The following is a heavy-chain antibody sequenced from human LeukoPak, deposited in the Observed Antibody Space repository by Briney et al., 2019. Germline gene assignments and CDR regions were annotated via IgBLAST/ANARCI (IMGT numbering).Heavy chain of an antibody. CDR2: INHSGST. CDR3: ARRYSGVIYYYYYMDV. J-gene: IGHJ6*03. CDR1: GGSFSGYY. D-gene: IGHD5-12*01. V-gene: IGHV4-34*01. Sequence: SETPSLTCAVYGGSFSGYYWSWIRQPPGKGLEWIGEINHSGSTNYNPSLKSRVTISVDTSKNQFSLKLSSVTAADTAVYYCARRYSGVIYYYYYMDVWGKGTTVTVSS.